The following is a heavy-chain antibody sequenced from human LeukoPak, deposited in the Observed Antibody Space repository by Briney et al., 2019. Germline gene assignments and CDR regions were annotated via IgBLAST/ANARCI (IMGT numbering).Heavy chain of an antibody. CDR1: GYSISSGYY. J-gene: IGHJ6*03. D-gene: IGHD6-13*01. Sequence: PSETLSLTCAVSGYSISSGYYWIWIRQPPGQGLEWIGSLYHSDSIYYNPSLESRVTMSVDTSKNQFSLKLSFVTAADTAVYYCARQHDSYHYYYVDVWGTGTTVTVSS. CDR2: LYHSDSI. V-gene: IGHV4-38-2*01. CDR3: ARQHDSYHYYYVDV.